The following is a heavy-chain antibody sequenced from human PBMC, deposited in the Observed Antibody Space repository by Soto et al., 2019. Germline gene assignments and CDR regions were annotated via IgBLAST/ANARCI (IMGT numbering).Heavy chain of an antibody. D-gene: IGHD3-22*01. CDR3: ARFDSSGYYWPYYYYGMDL. CDR1: GFTFSTYS. Sequence: EVPLVESGGGLVKPGGSLRLSCAASGFTFSTYSMNWVRQAPGKGLEWVSSIGSSDSYIYYADSVKGRFTISRDNAKNSLYLQMNSLRAEDTAVYYCARFDSSGYYWPYYYYGMDLWGQGTTVTVSS. J-gene: IGHJ6*02. CDR2: IGSSDSYI. V-gene: IGHV3-21*01.